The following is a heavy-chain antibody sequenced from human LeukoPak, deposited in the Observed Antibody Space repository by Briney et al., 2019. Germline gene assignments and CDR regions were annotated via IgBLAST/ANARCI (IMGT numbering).Heavy chain of an antibody. Sequence: QPGGSLRLSCAGSGFTFSSFPMNWVRQASGKGLEWISYIDYSGSTNYYADSVKSRFTISRDNAKNSVYLQMNSLRAEDTAVYYCVVWVAYDILTTYPGAEYFQHWGQGTLVSVSS. CDR3: VVWVAYDILTTYPGAEYFQH. CDR2: IDYSGSTN. J-gene: IGHJ1*01. CDR1: GFTFSSFP. V-gene: IGHV3-48*03. D-gene: IGHD3-9*01.